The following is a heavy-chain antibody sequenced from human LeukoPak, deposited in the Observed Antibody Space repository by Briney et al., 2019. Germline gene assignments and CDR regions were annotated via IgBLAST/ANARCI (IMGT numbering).Heavy chain of an antibody. Sequence: GGSLRLSCAASGFTLSSYAMSWVRQAPGKGLEWVAAISGSGGSGSGDRTHYADSVKGRFTISRDNYKNTLYLQMNSLRAEDTAVYYCAKCGGVGYYYYYYVDVWGKGTTVTISS. V-gene: IGHV3-23*01. CDR3: AKCGGVGYYYYYYVDV. D-gene: IGHD2-15*01. CDR1: GFTLSSYA. J-gene: IGHJ6*03. CDR2: ISGSGGSGSGDRT.